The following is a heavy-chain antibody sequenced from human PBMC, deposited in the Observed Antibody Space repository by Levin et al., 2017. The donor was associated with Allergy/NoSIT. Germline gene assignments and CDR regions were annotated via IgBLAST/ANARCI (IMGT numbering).Heavy chain of an antibody. CDR2: IYYSGST. CDR3: ARAPVSAAYSSSWRVFDY. Sequence: PSETLSLTCTVSGGSVSSGSYYWSWIRQPPGKGLEWIGYIYYSGSTNYNPSLKSRVTISVDTSKNQFSLKLSSVTAADTAVYYCARAPVSAAYSSSWRVFDYWGQGTLVTVSS. CDR1: GGSVSSGSYY. D-gene: IGHD6-6*01. V-gene: IGHV4-61*01. J-gene: IGHJ4*02.